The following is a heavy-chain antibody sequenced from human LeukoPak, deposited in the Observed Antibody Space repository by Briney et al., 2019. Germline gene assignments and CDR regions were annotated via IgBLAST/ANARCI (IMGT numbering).Heavy chain of an antibody. Sequence: GASVKVSCKASGGTFSDYAFNWVRQAPGQGLEWMGGIVPIFNSPKYEQKFQGRVTITAEESTSTVYMELSSLKSDDTAVYFCAGMMYRGSQPKHFWGQGTLVSVSS. CDR1: GGTFSDYA. CDR2: IVPIFNSP. D-gene: IGHD2-8*01. CDR3: AGMMYRGSQPKHF. V-gene: IGHV1-69*13. J-gene: IGHJ4*02.